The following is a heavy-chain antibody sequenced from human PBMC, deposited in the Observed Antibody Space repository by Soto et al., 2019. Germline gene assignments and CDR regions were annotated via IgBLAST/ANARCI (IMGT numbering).Heavy chain of an antibody. Sequence: SVKVSCKASGGTFSNFPISWVRQAPGQGLEWMGGLIPLFGTPKYAQKFQGRVTIIADESTSTAYMELRSLRSEDTAVYYCARSAYYYDSSGYTIFDYWGQGTLVTVSS. CDR2: LIPLFGTP. CDR1: GGTFSNFP. CDR3: ARSAYYYDSSGYTIFDY. D-gene: IGHD3-22*01. J-gene: IGHJ4*02. V-gene: IGHV1-69*13.